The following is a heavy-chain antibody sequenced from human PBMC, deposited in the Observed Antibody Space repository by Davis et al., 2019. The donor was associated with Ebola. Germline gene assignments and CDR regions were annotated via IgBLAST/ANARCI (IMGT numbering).Heavy chain of an antibody. CDR3: ARDGGDCTNGVCYNYWYFDL. J-gene: IGHJ2*01. Sequence: AASVKVSCKASGYTFTSYAMHWVRQAPGQRLEWMGWINAGNGNTKYSQKFQGRVTITRDTSASTAYMELSSLRSEDTAVYYCARDGGDCTNGVCYNYWYFDLWGRGTLVTVSS. CDR1: GYTFTSYA. D-gene: IGHD2-8*01. CDR2: INAGNGNT. V-gene: IGHV1-3*01.